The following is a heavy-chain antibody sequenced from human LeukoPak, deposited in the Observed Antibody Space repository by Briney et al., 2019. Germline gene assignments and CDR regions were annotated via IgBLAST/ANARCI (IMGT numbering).Heavy chain of an antibody. Sequence: PGGSLRLSCAASGFTFDDYAMHWVRQAPGKDLEWVSGISWNSGSIGYADSVKGRFTISRDNAKNTLYLQMNSLRAEDTAVYYCATLYGGSLDYWGQGTLVTVSS. J-gene: IGHJ4*02. CDR1: GFTFDDYA. CDR3: ATLYGGSLDY. V-gene: IGHV3-9*01. CDR2: ISWNSGSI. D-gene: IGHD5-12*01.